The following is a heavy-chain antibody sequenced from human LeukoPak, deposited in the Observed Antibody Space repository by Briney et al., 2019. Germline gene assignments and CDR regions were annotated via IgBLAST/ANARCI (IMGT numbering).Heavy chain of an antibody. V-gene: IGHV3-23*01. Sequence: GGFLRLSCAASGFTFSSYGMSWVRQAPGKGLEWVSAFSGRGGSTYYADSVKGRFTISRDNSKNTLYLQMNSLRAEDTAVYYCAKFVLSVAGNGDYYYYYYMDVWGKGTTVTVSS. CDR3: AKFVLSVAGNGDYYYYYYMDV. CDR1: GFTFSSYG. CDR2: FSGRGGST. D-gene: IGHD6-19*01. J-gene: IGHJ6*03.